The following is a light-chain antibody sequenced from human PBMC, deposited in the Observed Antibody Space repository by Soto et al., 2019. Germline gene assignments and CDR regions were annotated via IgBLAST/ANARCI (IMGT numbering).Light chain of an antibody. V-gene: IGLV2-8*01. CDR2: EVN. CDR3: SSFAGANIWV. Sequence: QSALTQPPSASGSPGQSVTISCTGSTSDVGGYEYVSWYQQHPGKAPKLMIFEVNKRPSGVPNRFSGSKSGNTVSLTVSGLQSEDEASYYCSSFAGANIWVFGGGTKLTVL. J-gene: IGLJ3*02. CDR1: TSDVGGYEY.